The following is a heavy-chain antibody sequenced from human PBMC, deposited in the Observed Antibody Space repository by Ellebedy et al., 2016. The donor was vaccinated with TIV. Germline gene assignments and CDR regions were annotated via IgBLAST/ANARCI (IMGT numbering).Heavy chain of an antibody. Sequence: SETLSLXXAVYGGSFSGYYCSWIRQPPGKGLEWIGEINHSGSTNYNPSLKSRVTISVDTSKNQFSLKLSSVTAADTAVYYCASLMDDYGGNFGYYGMDVWGQGTTVTVSS. V-gene: IGHV4-34*01. J-gene: IGHJ6*02. CDR3: ASLMDDYGGNFGYYGMDV. CDR2: INHSGST. D-gene: IGHD4-23*01. CDR1: GGSFSGYY.